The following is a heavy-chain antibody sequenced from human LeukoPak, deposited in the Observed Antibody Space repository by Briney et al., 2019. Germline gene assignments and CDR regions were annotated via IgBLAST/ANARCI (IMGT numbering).Heavy chain of an antibody. Sequence: GGSLRLSCAASGFTFSSYAMSWVRQAPGKGLEWVTAISGSGGSTYNADSVKGRFTISRDNSENTLYLQMNSLRAEDTAVYYCARSILRYYYYGMDVWGQGTTVTVSS. J-gene: IGHJ6*02. CDR2: ISGSGGST. V-gene: IGHV3-23*01. CDR1: GFTFSSYA. D-gene: IGHD2-21*01. CDR3: ARSILRYYYYGMDV.